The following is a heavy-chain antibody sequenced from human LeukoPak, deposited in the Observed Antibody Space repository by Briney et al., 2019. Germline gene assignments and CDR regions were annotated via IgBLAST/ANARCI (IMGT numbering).Heavy chain of an antibody. Sequence: SDTLSLTCTVSGGSISSYHWSWIRQPAGKGLEWIGRIYSSGSTNYNPSLKSRVTMSVDTSKNQSSLKLSSVTAADTAVYYCARAPSGYSSSTYYYYMDVWGKGTTVTVSS. D-gene: IGHD6-6*01. V-gene: IGHV4-4*07. CDR2: IYSSGST. CDR1: GGSISSYH. CDR3: ARAPSGYSSSTYYYYMDV. J-gene: IGHJ6*03.